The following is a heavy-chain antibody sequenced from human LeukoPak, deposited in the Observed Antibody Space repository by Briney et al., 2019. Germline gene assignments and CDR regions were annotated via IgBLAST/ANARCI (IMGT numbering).Heavy chain of an antibody. Sequence: GESLKISCKGSGYSFISYWIGWVRQMPGKGLEWMGIIYPGDSDTRYSPSFQGQVTISADKSISTAYLQWSSLKASDTAMYYCARRVDYDILTGYLSYYFDYWGQGTLVTVSS. CDR1: GYSFISYW. J-gene: IGHJ4*02. V-gene: IGHV5-51*01. CDR3: ARRVDYDILTGYLSYYFDY. CDR2: IYPGDSDT. D-gene: IGHD3-9*01.